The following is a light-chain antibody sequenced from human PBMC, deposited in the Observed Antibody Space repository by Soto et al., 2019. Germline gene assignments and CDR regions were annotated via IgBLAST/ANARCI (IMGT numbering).Light chain of an antibody. Sequence: ESVLTQAAGTLSLSPGERATLSCRASQSVSSSYLAWYQQKPGQAPRLLIYGASSRATGIPDRFSGSGSGTDFTLTISRLEPEDFAVYYCQQYGSSPPKTFGQGTRWIS. CDR3: QQYGSSPPKT. J-gene: IGKJ1*01. CDR2: GAS. CDR1: QSVSSSY. V-gene: IGKV3-20*01.